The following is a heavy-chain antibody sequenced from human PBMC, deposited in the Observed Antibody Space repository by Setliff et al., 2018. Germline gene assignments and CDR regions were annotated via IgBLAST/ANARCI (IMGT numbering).Heavy chain of an antibody. CDR3: ARLGSSSWYNDVFDF. J-gene: IGHJ3*01. D-gene: IGHD6-13*01. CDR1: GYTFSNYW. Sequence: GESLKISCKGSGYTFSNYWVGWVRQMPGKGLEWMGVIYAGDSDTRYSPSFQGQVTFSADKSISTAYLQWSTLKAPDTAMYYCARLGSSSWYNDVFDFWGPGTMVTVSS. V-gene: IGHV5-51*01. CDR2: IYAGDSDT.